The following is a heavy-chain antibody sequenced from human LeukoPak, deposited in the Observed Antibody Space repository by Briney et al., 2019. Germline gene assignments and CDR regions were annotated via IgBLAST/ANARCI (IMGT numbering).Heavy chain of an antibody. V-gene: IGHV4-59*01. CDR1: GGSISSYY. J-gene: IGHJ3*02. Sequence: SETLSLTCTVSGGSISSYYWSWIRQPPGKGLEWIGYNYYSGSTNYNPSLKSRVTISVDTSKNQFSLKLSSVTAADTAVYYCAREEDYDILTGPDDAFDIWGQGTMVTVSS. CDR2: NYYSGST. CDR3: AREEDYDILTGPDDAFDI. D-gene: IGHD3-9*01.